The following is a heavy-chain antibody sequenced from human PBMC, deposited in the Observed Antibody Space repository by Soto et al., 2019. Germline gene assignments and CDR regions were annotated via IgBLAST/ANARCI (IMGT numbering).Heavy chain of an antibody. CDR1: GYSFTSYW. D-gene: IGHD3-3*01. Sequence: GESLKISCKGSGYSFTSYWIGWVRQMPGKGLEWMGIIYPGDSDTRYSPSFQGQVTISADKSISTAYLQWSSLRAEDTAVYYCAKGYVPRDDFWSGYNDYWGQGTLVTVSS. CDR3: AKGYVPRDDFWSGYNDY. CDR2: IYPGDSDT. V-gene: IGHV5-51*01. J-gene: IGHJ4*02.